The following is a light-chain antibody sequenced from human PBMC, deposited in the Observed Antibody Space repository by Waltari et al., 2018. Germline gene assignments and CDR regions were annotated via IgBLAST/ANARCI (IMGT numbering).Light chain of an antibody. V-gene: IGLV2-14*03. CDR1: SSDVGGYNY. Sequence: QSALTQPASVSGSPGQSITISCTGTSSDVGGYNYVSWYQQHPGKAPKLMIYDVSNRPSGVSNRFSGSKSDNTASLTFSGLQAEDEADYYCSSYTSSSTWVFGGGTKLTVL. J-gene: IGLJ3*02. CDR3: SSYTSSSTWV. CDR2: DVS.